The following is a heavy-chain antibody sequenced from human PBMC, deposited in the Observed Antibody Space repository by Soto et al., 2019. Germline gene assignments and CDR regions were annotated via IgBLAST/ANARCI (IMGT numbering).Heavy chain of an antibody. J-gene: IGHJ4*02. CDR1: GYSFTSYW. CDR3: ARAIFGVVTPSDFDY. Sequence: LGESLKISCKGSGYSFTSYWIGWVRQMPGKGLEWMGIIYPGDSDTRYSPSFQGQVTISADKSISTAYLQWSSLKASDTAMYYCARAIFGVVTPSDFDYWGQGTLVTVSS. D-gene: IGHD3-3*01. CDR2: IYPGDSDT. V-gene: IGHV5-51*01.